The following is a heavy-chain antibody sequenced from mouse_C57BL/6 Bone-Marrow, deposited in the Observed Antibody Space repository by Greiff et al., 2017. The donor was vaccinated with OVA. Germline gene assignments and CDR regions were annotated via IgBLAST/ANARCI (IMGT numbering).Heavy chain of an antibody. CDR1: GYTFTSYW. CDR2: IDPSDSYT. CDR3: ARCDYYDPFAY. Sequence: QVQLKQPGAELVKPGASVKLSCKASGYTFTSYWMQWVKQRPGQGLEWIGEIDPSDSYTNYNQKFKGKATLTVDTSSSTAYMQLSSLTSEYSAVYYCARCDYYDPFAYWGQGTLVTVSA. V-gene: IGHV1-50*01. J-gene: IGHJ3*01. D-gene: IGHD1-1*01.